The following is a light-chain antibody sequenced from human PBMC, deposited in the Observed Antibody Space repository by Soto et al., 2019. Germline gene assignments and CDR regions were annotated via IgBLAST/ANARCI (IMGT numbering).Light chain of an antibody. Sequence: DIQMTQSPSTLSASVGDRVTITCRASQSISSWLAWYQQKPGEAPKLLIYKAYNLADGVPSRFSGSGSGPDFTLTVSRLQPDDFASYYCQQYSYYATFGQGTRVHIK. CDR2: KAY. CDR1: QSISSW. CDR3: QQYSYYAT. V-gene: IGKV1-5*03. J-gene: IGKJ1*01.